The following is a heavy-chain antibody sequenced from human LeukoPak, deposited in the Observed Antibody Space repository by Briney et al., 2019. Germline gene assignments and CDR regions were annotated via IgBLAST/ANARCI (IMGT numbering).Heavy chain of an antibody. CDR2: IYPGDSDT. D-gene: IGHD1-7*01. CDR1: GYSFTSYW. Sequence: GESLKISCKGSGYSFTSYWIGWVRQMPGKGLEWMGIIYPGDSDTRYSPSFQGQVTISADKSISTAYLQWSSLKASDTAMYYCARLGLGLRTAYYYYGMDVWGQGTTVTVSS. CDR3: ARLGLGLRTAYYYYGMDV. V-gene: IGHV5-51*01. J-gene: IGHJ6*02.